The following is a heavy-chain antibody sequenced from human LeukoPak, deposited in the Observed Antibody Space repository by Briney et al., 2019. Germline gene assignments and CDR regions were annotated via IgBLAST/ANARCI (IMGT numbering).Heavy chain of an antibody. CDR3: AREGGSRVTPFDY. J-gene: IGHJ4*02. CDR1: GYTFTGYY. V-gene: IGHV1-2*02. D-gene: IGHD2-2*01. Sequence: ASVKVSCKASGYTFTGYYMHWVRQAPGQGLEWMGWINPNSGGTNYAQKFQGRVTITADKSTSTAYMELSSLRSEDTAVYYCAREGGSRVTPFDYWGQGTLVTVSS. CDR2: INPNSGGT.